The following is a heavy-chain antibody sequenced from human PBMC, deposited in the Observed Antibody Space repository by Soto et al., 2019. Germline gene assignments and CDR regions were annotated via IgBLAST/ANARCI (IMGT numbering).Heavy chain of an antibody. V-gene: IGHV3-11*01. CDR2: ISSSGSTI. CDR3: ARDEAYCGGDCYSAIGLFDY. Sequence: GGSLRLSCAASGFTFSDYYMSWIRQAPGKGLEWVSYISSSGSTIYYADSVKGRFTISRDNAKNSLYLQMNSLRAEDTAVYYCARDEAYCGGDCYSAIGLFDYWGQGTLVTVSS. D-gene: IGHD2-21*02. J-gene: IGHJ4*02. CDR1: GFTFSDYY.